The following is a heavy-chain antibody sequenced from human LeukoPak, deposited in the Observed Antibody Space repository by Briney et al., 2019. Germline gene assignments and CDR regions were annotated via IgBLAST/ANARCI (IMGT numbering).Heavy chain of an antibody. Sequence: GGSLRLSCAASGFTFSTYEMNWVRQAPGKGLEGVSYISNSATTTHYADSVKGRFTISRDNAKNSLYLQMNSLRAEDTAVYYCAKDLWYSSGWYVQPSPFDYWGQGTLVTVSS. V-gene: IGHV3-48*03. CDR1: GFTFSTYE. J-gene: IGHJ4*02. CDR2: ISNSATTT. CDR3: AKDLWYSSGWYVQPSPFDY. D-gene: IGHD6-19*01.